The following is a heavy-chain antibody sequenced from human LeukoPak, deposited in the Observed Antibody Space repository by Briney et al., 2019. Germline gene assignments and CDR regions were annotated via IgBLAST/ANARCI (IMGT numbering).Heavy chain of an antibody. D-gene: IGHD3-22*01. J-gene: IGHJ4*02. V-gene: IGHV4-39*01. CDR1: GGSISGSSYY. CDR3: ATSALNYYDGSASYFDY. CDR2: IYYSGST. Sequence: SETLSLTCTVSGGSISGSSYYWAWIRQPPGKGLEWIGSIYYSGSTYYNPSLKSRVTISVDTSKNQFPLKLSSVTAADTAVYYCATSALNYYDGSASYFDYWGQGTLVTVSS.